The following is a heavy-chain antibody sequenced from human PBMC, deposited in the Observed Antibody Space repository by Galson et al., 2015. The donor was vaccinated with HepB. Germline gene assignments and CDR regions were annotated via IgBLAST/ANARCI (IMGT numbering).Heavy chain of an antibody. Sequence: SETLSLTCAVYGGSFSGYYWSWIRQPPGKGLEWIGEINHSGSTNYNPSLKSRVTISVDTSKNQFSLKLSSVTAADTAVYYCARWRSRFDPWGQGTLVTVSS. CDR1: GGSFSGYY. V-gene: IGHV4-34*01. D-gene: IGHD6-13*01. CDR3: ARWRSRFDP. J-gene: IGHJ5*02. CDR2: INHSGST.